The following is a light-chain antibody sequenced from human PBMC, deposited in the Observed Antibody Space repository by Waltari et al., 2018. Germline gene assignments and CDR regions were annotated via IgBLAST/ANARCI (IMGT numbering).Light chain of an antibody. CDR2: AAS. CDR3: HQSFISPPT. CDR1: QTVNTF. V-gene: IGKV1-39*01. Sequence: DIQMTQSPSSLSASVGDKVTITCRCSQTVNTFLNWYRQKEGRAPEPLIEAASILQRGVPSRFTGRGSGTQFTLTINNLQPEDFGIYYCHQSFISPPTFGPGTKVDI. J-gene: IGKJ3*01.